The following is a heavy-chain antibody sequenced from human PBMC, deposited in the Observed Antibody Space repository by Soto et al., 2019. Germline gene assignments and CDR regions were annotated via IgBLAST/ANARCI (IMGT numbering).Heavy chain of an antibody. D-gene: IGHD3-10*01. CDR2: IWYDGSNK. J-gene: IGHJ4*02. CDR3: ARDKRVGFGGECPDY. V-gene: IGHV3-33*01. CDR1: GFTFSSYG. Sequence: GGSLRLSCAASGFTFSSYGMHWVRQAPGKGLEWVAVIWYDGSNKYYADSVKGRFTISRDNSKNTLYLQMNSLRAEDTAVYYCARDKRVGFGGECPDYWGQGTLVTVSS.